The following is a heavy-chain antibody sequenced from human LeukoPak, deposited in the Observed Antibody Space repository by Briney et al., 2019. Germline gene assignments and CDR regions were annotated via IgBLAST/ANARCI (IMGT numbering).Heavy chain of an antibody. D-gene: IGHD3-10*01. J-gene: IGHJ4*02. V-gene: IGHV3-30*02. CDR2: IRFDGSNK. CDR3: AKVSSMLRGPIVIYYFDF. Sequence: GGSLRLSCAASGFSFSSYGMHWVRQAPGKGLEWVAFIRFDGSNKYYADSVKGRFTISRDNSKNTLFLQMNSLRAEDTAVYYCAKVSSMLRGPIVIYYFDFWGQGTLVTVSS. CDR1: GFSFSSYG.